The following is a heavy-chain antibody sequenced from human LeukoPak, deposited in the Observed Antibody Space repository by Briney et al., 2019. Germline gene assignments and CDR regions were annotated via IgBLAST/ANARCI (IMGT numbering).Heavy chain of an antibody. V-gene: IGHV3-33*01. J-gene: IGHJ4*02. CDR3: ARDRYGGNSPFDY. D-gene: IGHD4-23*01. CDR2: IWYDATNK. Sequence: PGGSLRLSCAASGFTFSNYGMHWVRQAPGKGLEWVAVIWYDATNKYYADSVKGRFTISSDNSKNTLYLQMNSLRAEDTAVYYCARDRYGGNSPFDYWGQGTLVTVSS. CDR1: GFTFSNYG.